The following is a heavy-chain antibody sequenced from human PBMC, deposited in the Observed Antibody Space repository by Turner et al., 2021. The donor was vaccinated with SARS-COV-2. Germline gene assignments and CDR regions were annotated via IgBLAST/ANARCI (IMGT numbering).Heavy chain of an antibody. V-gene: IGHV3-23*01. CDR1: GFTFSSYA. CDR2: ISGSGSST. D-gene: IGHD2-15*01. CDR3: AKDLGGYFYY. Sequence: EVQLLESGGGLVQPGGSLRLSCAASGFTFSSYAMSWVRQAPVKGLGWVSAISGSGSSTYYADSVKCRFTISRDNTKNTLYLQMNSLRAEDTALYHCAKDLGGYFYYWGQGTLVTVSS. J-gene: IGHJ4*02.